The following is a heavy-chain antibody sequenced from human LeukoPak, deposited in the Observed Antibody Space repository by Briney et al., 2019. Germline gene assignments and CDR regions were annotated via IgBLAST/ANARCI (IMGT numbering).Heavy chain of an antibody. Sequence: GGSLRLSCAASGFTFSSHWMNWVRQAPGKGLEWVAKIKQDGSEKYYADSVKGRFTISRDNAKNSLYLQLNSLRAEDTAVYYCARNINNFWSGYLDYMYVWGKGTTVTVSS. CDR3: ARNINNFWSGYLDYMYV. V-gene: IGHV3-7*01. CDR1: GFTFSSHW. D-gene: IGHD3-3*01. J-gene: IGHJ6*03. CDR2: IKQDGSEK.